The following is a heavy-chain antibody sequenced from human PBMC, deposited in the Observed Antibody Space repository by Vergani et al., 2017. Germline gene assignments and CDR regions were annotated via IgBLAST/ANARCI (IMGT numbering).Heavy chain of an antibody. CDR3: ATIGYRRWGYYLDY. V-gene: IGHV4-4*03. Sequence: QVQLQESGPGLVKPPGTLSLTCAVSGDSISSNNCWTWVRPPPGKGLEWIGEICHTEDTKYSPSLKSRVTVSVDESRNLFSLRLNSVTAAYTAVYYCATIGYRRWGYYLDYWGQGILVTVSS. CDR2: ICHTEDT. J-gene: IGHJ4*02. CDR1: GDSISSNNC. D-gene: IGHD2-2*02.